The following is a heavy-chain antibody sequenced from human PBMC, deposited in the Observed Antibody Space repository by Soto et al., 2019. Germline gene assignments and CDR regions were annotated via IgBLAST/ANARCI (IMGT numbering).Heavy chain of an antibody. J-gene: IGHJ6*02. CDR2: ISGYNGDT. CDR1: GYTFTRYG. CDR3: ANNGQLPYYAYGMDV. V-gene: IGHV1-18*01. Sequence: QGQLVQSGPEVKKPGASVKVSCKASGYTFTRYGISWVRQAPGQGLEWMGWISGYNGDTNYAQKVQGRVNMTIGTSMSTANMELRGQTSDDTAIYYCANNGQLPYYAYGMDVWGQGTTVTDSS. D-gene: IGHD1-1*01.